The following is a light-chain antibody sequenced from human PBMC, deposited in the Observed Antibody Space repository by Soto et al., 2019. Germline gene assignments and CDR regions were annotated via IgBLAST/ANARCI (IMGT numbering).Light chain of an antibody. CDR1: SSDIGGYNF. Sequence: QSALTQPASVSGSPGQSITISCTGTSSDIGGYNFVSWYHQHPGKAPKLMIYDVTKRPSGVPDRFSGSKSGSTASLTISGLQAEDEADYYCCSYAGSYTWVFGGGTQLTVL. V-gene: IGLV2-11*01. J-gene: IGLJ3*02. CDR3: CSYAGSYTWV. CDR2: DVT.